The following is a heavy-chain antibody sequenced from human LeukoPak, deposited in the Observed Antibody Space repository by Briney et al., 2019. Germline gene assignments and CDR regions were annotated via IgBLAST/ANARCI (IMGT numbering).Heavy chain of an antibody. CDR1: GGTFSSYT. V-gene: IGHV1-18*01. CDR2: ISAYNGNT. CDR3: ARDKLGYYDSSLPFDY. J-gene: IGHJ4*02. D-gene: IGHD3-22*01. Sequence: ASVKVSCKASGGTFSSYTISWVRQAPGQGLEWMGWISAYNGNTNYAQKLQGRVTMTTDTSTSTAYMELRSLRSDDTAVYYCARDKLGYYDSSLPFDYWGQGTLVTVSS.